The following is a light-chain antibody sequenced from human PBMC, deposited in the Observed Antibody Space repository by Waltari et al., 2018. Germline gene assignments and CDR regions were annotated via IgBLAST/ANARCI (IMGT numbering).Light chain of an antibody. J-gene: IGLJ3*02. Sequence: QSVLTQPPSASGTPGQRVTISCSGSSSNIGRNTVNWYQQLPGTAPKLLIYSNNQRPSGGPDRFSGSKSGTSASLAISGRQSEDEADYYCAAWDDSLNGWVFGGGTKLTVL. CDR2: SNN. V-gene: IGLV1-44*01. CDR1: SSNIGRNT. CDR3: AAWDDSLNGWV.